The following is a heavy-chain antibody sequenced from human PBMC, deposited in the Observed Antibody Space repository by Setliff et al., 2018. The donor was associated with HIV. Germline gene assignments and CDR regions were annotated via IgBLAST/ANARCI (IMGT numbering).Heavy chain of an antibody. Sequence: SVKVSCKASRGTFSSYVFNWVRQAPGQGLEWMGGIIPILGIANYAQKFKGRVTITADKSTSTVYMELRSLRSEDTAVYYCARDHDSSAYTYFDYWGQGTLVTVSS. J-gene: IGHJ4*02. D-gene: IGHD3-22*01. V-gene: IGHV1-69*10. CDR3: ARDHDSSAYTYFDY. CDR2: IIPILGIA. CDR1: RGTFSSYV.